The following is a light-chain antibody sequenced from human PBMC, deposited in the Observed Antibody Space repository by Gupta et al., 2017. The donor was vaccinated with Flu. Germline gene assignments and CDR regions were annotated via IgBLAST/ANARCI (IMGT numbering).Light chain of an antibody. CDR1: QSILNW. Sequence: DRLTITCPASQSILNWFAWYQQKPGKAPNLLIYNSSTLESGVPSTFSGSGSGTEFPLTISSLQPDDFATSYCQQYNSYPLTFGGGTKVDIK. J-gene: IGKJ4*01. CDR2: NSS. V-gene: IGKV1-5*03. CDR3: QQYNSYPLT.